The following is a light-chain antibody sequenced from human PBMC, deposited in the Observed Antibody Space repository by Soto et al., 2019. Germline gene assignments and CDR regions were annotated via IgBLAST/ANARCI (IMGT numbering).Light chain of an antibody. CDR1: HNIINL. CDR2: KAS. Sequence: DIQMTKYPSTLSASVGDRVTITCLANHNIINLLTWYQQKPGKAPKLLIYKASTLQSGVPSRFSGSGSATEFTLTISSLQPDDFATYFCQQYDTYPWTFGQATKVDIK. J-gene: IGKJ1*01. V-gene: IGKV1-5*03. CDR3: QQYDTYPWT.